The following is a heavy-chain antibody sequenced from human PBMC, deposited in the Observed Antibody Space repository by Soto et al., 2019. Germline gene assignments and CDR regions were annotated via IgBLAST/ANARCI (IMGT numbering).Heavy chain of an antibody. CDR1: GGSISSYY. J-gene: IGHJ6*02. CDR3: ARHLQYRGYYYYGMDV. CDR2: IYYSGST. Sequence: PSETLSLTCTVSGGSISSYYWSWIRQPPGKGLEWIGYIYYSGSTNYNPSLKSRVTISVDTSKNQFSLKLSSVTAADTAVYYCARHLQYRGYYYYGMDVWGQGTTVTVSS. D-gene: IGHD4-4*01. V-gene: IGHV4-59*01.